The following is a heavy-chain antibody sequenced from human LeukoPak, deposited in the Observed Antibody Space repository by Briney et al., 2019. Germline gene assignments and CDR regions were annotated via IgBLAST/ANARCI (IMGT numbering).Heavy chain of an antibody. V-gene: IGHV4-39*07. D-gene: IGHD3-16*02. J-gene: IGHJ5*02. CDR3: ARGVRIMITFGGVIPRFDP. Sequence: SETLSLTCTVSGDSISSSSYYWGWIRQPPGKGLEWIGNIYYSGSTNYNPSLKNRVTMSVDTSKNQFSLKLSSVTAADTAVYYCARGVRIMITFGGVIPRFDPWGQGTLVTVSS. CDR2: IYYSGST. CDR1: GDSISSSSYY.